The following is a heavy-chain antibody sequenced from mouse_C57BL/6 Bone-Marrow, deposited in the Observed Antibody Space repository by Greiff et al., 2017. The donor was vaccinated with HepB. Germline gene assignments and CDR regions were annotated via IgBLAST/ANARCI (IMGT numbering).Heavy chain of an antibody. CDR2: IYPRSGNT. D-gene: IGHD1-1*01. CDR1: GYTFTSYG. V-gene: IGHV1-81*01. Sequence: VQLQQSGAELARPGASVKLSCKASGYTFTSYGISWVKQRTGQGLEWIGEIYPRSGNTYYNEKFKGKATLTADKSSSTAYMELRSLTSEDSAVYFCARGDYYGSSYVDYYAMDYWGQGTSVTVSS. J-gene: IGHJ4*01. CDR3: ARGDYYGSSYVDYYAMDY.